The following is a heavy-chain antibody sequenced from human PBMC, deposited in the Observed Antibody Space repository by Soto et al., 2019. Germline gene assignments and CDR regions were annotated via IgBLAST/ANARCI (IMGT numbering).Heavy chain of an antibody. CDR1: GGTFSSYA. J-gene: IGHJ4*02. V-gene: IGHV1-69*01. CDR2: IIPIFGTA. CDR3: ERVCRIGSGYDYGDY. D-gene: IGHD5-12*01. Sequence: QVQLVQAGAEVKKPGSSVKVSCKASGGTFSSYAISWVRQAPGQGLEWMGGIIPIFGTANYAQKFQGRVTITADESTSTAYMELSSLRSEDTAVYYCERVCRIGSGYDYGDYWGQGTLVTVSS.